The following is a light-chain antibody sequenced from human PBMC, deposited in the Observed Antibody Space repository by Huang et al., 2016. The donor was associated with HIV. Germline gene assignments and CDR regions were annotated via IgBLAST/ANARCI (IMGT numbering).Light chain of an antibody. Sequence: ETVLTQSPGILSLSPGERATLSCRASQRVSTDYLAWYQQKPGQAPRLLIHGATVRAAGIPDRFSGSGSGTDFTLTINRLEPEDFALCYCQQYGNSPLTFGGGTEVEIK. V-gene: IGKV3-20*01. CDR3: QQYGNSPLT. J-gene: IGKJ4*01. CDR1: QRVSTDY. CDR2: GAT.